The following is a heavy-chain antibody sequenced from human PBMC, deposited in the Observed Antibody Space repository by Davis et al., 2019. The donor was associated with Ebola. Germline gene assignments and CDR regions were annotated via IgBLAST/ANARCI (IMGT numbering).Heavy chain of an antibody. D-gene: IGHD5-18*01. J-gene: IGHJ5*02. V-gene: IGHV1-46*01. CDR2: INPSGGST. CDR3: ARDEQVQLWLGGWFDP. Sequence: ASVKVSCKASGYTFTSYYMHWVRQAPGQGLEWMGIINPSGGSTSYAQKFQGRVTMTRDTSTSTVYMELSSLRSEDTAVYYCARDEQVQLWLGGWFDPWGQGTLVTVSS. CDR1: GYTFTSYY.